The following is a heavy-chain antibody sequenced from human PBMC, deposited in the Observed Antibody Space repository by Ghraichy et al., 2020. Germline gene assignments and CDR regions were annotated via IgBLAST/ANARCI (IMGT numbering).Heavy chain of an antibody. V-gene: IGHV4-30-4*01. Sequence: SQTLSLTCTVSGASIISGDHYWSWIRQPPGKGLEWIGYIHYGGNTFYNPSLKSRATISVATSKRQFSLRLSSVTAADTALYYCARRLAGSGSYSMFDSWGQGTLVSVSS. CDR2: IHYGGNT. CDR3: ARRLAGSGSYSMFDS. D-gene: IGHD3-10*01. J-gene: IGHJ5*01. CDR1: GASIISGDHY.